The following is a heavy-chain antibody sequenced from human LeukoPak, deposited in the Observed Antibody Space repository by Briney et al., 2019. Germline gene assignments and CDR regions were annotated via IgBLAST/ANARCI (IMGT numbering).Heavy chain of an antibody. CDR3: ARELTRFGELDF. CDR1: GYSFTRHV. CDR2: IKVANGDT. Sequence: ASVKVSCKTSGYSFTRHVLQWVRQAPGQELEWMGWIKVANGDTKYSQRFQGRVTFVRDTSATTVYMDLSSLTSEDTALYYCARELTRFGELDFWGQGNLVTVSS. J-gene: IGHJ4*02. D-gene: IGHD3-10*01. V-gene: IGHV1-3*01.